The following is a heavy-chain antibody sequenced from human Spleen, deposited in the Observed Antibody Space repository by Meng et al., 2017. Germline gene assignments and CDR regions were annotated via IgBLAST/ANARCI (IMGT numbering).Heavy chain of an antibody. CDR2: INTDASIT. J-gene: IGHJ4*02. CDR1: GFTFSSYN. D-gene: IGHD2-21*01. CDR3: ARDKFAIPFNKGQTVIIDY. Sequence: GESLKISCAASGFTFSSYNMHWVRQTPGEGLVWVSRINTDASITTYADSVKGRFTISRDDAKNTVYLQMNSLRTEDTAVYFCARDKFAIPFNKGQTVIIDYWGQGTLVTVSS. V-gene: IGHV3-74*03.